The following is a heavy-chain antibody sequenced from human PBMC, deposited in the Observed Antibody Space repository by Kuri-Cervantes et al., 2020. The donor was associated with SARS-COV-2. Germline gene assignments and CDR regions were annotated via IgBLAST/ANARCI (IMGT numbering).Heavy chain of an antibody. CDR1: GGSISSYH. J-gene: IGHJ5*02. V-gene: IGHV4-59*08. CDR3: AAGYSRVWYPTGLNWFDP. D-gene: IGHD6-19*01. CDR2: IYYSGST. Sequence: SETLSLTCTVSGGSISSYHWSWIRQPPGKGLEWIGYIYYSGSTNYNPSLKSRVTISVDTSRNQFSLRLRSVTAADTGVYYCAAGYSRVWYPTGLNWFDPWGQGTLVTVSS.